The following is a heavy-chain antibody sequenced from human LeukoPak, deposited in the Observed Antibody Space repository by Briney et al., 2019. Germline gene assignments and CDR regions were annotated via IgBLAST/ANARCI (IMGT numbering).Heavy chain of an antibody. D-gene: IGHD2-21*02. J-gene: IGHJ6*02. CDR2: ISSNGGST. V-gene: IGHV3-64*01. CDR1: GFTFSSYA. CDR3: ARDCGGDCRMDV. Sequence: GGSLRLSCAASGFTFSSYAMHWVRQAPGKGLEYVSAISSNGGSTYYANSVKGRFTISRDNSKNTLYLQMGSLRAEDMAVYYCARDCGGDCRMDVWGQGTTVTVSS.